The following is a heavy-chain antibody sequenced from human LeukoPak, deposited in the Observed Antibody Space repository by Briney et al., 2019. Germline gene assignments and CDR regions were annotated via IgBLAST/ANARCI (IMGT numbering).Heavy chain of an antibody. J-gene: IGHJ4*02. CDR1: GFTFSDYY. CDR3: AKRMGISGWYPEGFDY. V-gene: IGHV3-11*03. CDR2: ISSSSSYT. D-gene: IGHD6-19*01. Sequence: KAGGSLRLSCAASGFTFSDYYMSWIRQAPGKGLEWVSYISSSSSYTNYADSVKGRFTISRDNSKNTLYLQMNSLRAEDTAVYYCAKRMGISGWYPEGFDYWGQGTLVTVSS.